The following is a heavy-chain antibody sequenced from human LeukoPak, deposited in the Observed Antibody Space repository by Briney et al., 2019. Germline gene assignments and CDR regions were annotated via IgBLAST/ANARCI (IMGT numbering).Heavy chain of an antibody. CDR1: GFTFSSYG. D-gene: IGHD1-26*01. Sequence: PGGSLRLSCAASGFTFSSYGMHWVRQAPGKGLEWVAVISYDGSNKYYADSVKGRFTISRDNSKNTLYLQMNSLRAEDTAVYYCAKIAGATPAFDIWGQGTMVTVSS. J-gene: IGHJ3*02. CDR3: AKIAGATPAFDI. CDR2: ISYDGSNK. V-gene: IGHV3-30*18.